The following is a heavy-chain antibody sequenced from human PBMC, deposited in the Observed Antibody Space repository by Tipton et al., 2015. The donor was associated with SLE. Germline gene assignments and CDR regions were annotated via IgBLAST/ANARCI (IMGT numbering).Heavy chain of an antibody. D-gene: IGHD2/OR15-2a*01. J-gene: IGHJ4*02. CDR3: ARGFGSGAYLIDY. CDR2: IRYDGTND. CDR1: GFTFSSYN. Sequence: SLRLSCAASGFTFSSYNMNWVRRAPGKGLEWVSIIRYDGTNDLYGDSVKGRFTISRDNSKNTVYLDMRNLRTEDSAVYYCARGFGSGAYLIDYWGQGTLVTVSS. V-gene: IGHV3-33*08.